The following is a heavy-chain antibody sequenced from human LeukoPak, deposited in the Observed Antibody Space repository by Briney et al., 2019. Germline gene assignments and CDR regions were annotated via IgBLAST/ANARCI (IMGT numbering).Heavy chain of an antibody. D-gene: IGHD3-3*01. V-gene: IGHV4-59*01. Sequence: SETLSLTCTVSGGSISSYYWSWIRQPPGKGLEWIGYIYYSGSTNYNPSLKSRVTISVDTSKNQFSLKLSSVTAADTAVYYYARSRGDITIFGVVITQFDYWGQGTLVTVSS. CDR3: ARSRGDITIFGVVITQFDY. CDR2: IYYSGST. CDR1: GGSISSYY. J-gene: IGHJ4*02.